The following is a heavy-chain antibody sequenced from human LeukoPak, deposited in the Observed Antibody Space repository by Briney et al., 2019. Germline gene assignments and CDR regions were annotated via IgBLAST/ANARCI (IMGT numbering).Heavy chain of an antibody. CDR3: AKARAGDITAAFNY. D-gene: IGHD6-13*01. V-gene: IGHV3-23*01. CDR2: ISGSGAST. Sequence: GGSLRLSRAASGFTFSSFAMSWVRQAPGKGLEWVSGISGSGASTYYADSVKGRFTISRDNSQNTLYLQMNSLRAEDTAVYYCAKARAGDITAAFNYWGQGTLVTVSS. J-gene: IGHJ4*02. CDR1: GFTFSSFA.